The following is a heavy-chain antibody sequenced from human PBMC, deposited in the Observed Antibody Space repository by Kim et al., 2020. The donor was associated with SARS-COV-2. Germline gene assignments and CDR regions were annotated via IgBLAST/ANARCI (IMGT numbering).Heavy chain of an antibody. D-gene: IGHD2-21*02. CDR2: ISSSSSYI. CDR3: ARVAYIVVVTAIQDYYGMDV. CDR1: GFTFSSYS. Sequence: GGSLRLSCAASGFTFSSYSMNWVRQAPGKGLEWVSSISSSSSYIYYADSVKGRFTISRDNAKNSLYLQMNSLRAEDTAVYYCARVAYIVVVTAIQDYYGMDVWGQGTTVTVSS. J-gene: IGHJ6*02. V-gene: IGHV3-21*01.